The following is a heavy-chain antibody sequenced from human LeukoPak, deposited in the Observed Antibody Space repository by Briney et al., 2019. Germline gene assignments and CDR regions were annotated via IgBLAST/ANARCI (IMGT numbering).Heavy chain of an antibody. Sequence: ASVKVSCKASGYTFTSYGISWVRRAPGQGLEWMGWISAYNGNTNYAQKLQGRVTMTTDTSTSTAYMELRSLRSDDTAVYYCARDTYYYDSSGYGNYYYYGMDVWGQGTTVTVSS. CDR3: ARDTYYYDSSGYGNYYYYGMDV. CDR1: GYTFTSYG. J-gene: IGHJ6*02. CDR2: ISAYNGNT. V-gene: IGHV1-18*01. D-gene: IGHD3-22*01.